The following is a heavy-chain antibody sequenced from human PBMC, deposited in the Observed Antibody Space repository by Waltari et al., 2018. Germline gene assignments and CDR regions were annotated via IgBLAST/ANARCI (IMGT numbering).Heavy chain of an antibody. J-gene: IGHJ4*02. CDR2: TRDKANSYTT. CDR1: GLTFSDHK. Sequence: EVQLVESGGGLVQPGGSLRLSCAGSGLTFSDHKMDWVRRAPGKGRGWVGRTRDKANSYTTEDAASLKGRFSISRDDSKNSLYLQMNSLKTEDTAVYYCARADSSGWYLDYWGQGTLVTVSS. D-gene: IGHD6-19*01. V-gene: IGHV3-72*01. CDR3: ARADSSGWYLDY.